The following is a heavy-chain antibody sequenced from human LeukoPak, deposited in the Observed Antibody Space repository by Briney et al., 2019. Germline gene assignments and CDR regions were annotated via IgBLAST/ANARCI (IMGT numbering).Heavy chain of an antibody. CDR3: ARDGRGDTMVRGVRYYYYYMDV. Sequence: SETLSLTCTVSGGSISSYYWSWIRQPAGKGLEWIGRIYTSGSTNYNPSLKSRVTMSVDTSKNQFSLKLSSVTAADTAVYYCARDGRGDTMVRGVRYYYYYMDVWGKGTTVTISS. CDR2: IYTSGST. D-gene: IGHD3-10*01. J-gene: IGHJ6*03. V-gene: IGHV4-4*07. CDR1: GGSISSYY.